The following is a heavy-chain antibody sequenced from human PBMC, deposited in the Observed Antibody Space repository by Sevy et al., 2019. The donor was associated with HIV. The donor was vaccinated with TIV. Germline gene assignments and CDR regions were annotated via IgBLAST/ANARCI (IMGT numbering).Heavy chain of an antibody. Sequence: SETLSLTCTVSGGSISSSSYYWGWIRQPPGKGLEWIGSIYYSGSTYYNPSLKSRVTISVDTSKNQFSLKLSSVTAADTAVYYCARTDRYCSGGSCYPAAFHIWGQGTMVTVSS. CDR1: GGSISSSSYY. CDR3: ARTDRYCSGGSCYPAAFHI. CDR2: IYYSGST. V-gene: IGHV4-39*01. J-gene: IGHJ3*02. D-gene: IGHD2-15*01.